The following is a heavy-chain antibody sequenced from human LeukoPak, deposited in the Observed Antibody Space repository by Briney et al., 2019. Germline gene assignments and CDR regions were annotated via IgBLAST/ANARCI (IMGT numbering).Heavy chain of an antibody. Sequence: SETLSLTCIVSGGSTSGGNYYWGWIRQPPGKGLEWIGGISSSGNTYYNPSLKSRITISIDTSKNHFSLKLSSVTAADTAVYYCARLGAGPTYYDFWSGCSSFYFDYWGQGTLVTVSS. CDR2: ISSSGNT. J-gene: IGHJ4*02. D-gene: IGHD3-3*01. CDR1: GGSTSGGNYY. CDR3: ARLGAGPTYYDFWSGCSSFYFDY. V-gene: IGHV4-39*02.